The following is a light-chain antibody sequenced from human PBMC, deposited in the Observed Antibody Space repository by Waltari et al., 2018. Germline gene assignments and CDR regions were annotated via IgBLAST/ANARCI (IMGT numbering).Light chain of an antibody. J-gene: IGLJ2*01. Sequence: QSVLPQPPSLSGAPGPRTSPSCTGSRTNIAARYAIHWYQKLPGAAPKLLIYGNNNRPSGVPDRFSGSKSDTSASLAIAGLQAEDEADYYCQSYDKDLVVFGGGTKLTVL. CDR3: QSYDKDLVV. CDR1: RTNIAARYA. V-gene: IGLV1-40*01. CDR2: GNN.